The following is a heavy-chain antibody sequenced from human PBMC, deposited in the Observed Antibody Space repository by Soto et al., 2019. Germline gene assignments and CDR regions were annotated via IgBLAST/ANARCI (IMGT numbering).Heavy chain of an antibody. CDR2: IYYSGST. V-gene: IGHV4-31*03. CDR1: GGSISSGGYY. D-gene: IGHD3-10*01. Sequence: QVQLQESGPGLVKPSQTLSLTCTVSGGSISSGGYYWSWIRQHPGKGLEWIGYIYYSGSTYYNPSLKSRVNISVDTSKNQFSLKLSSVTAADTAVYYCARGSQRFGELFEGFDYWGQGTLVTVSS. J-gene: IGHJ4*02. CDR3: ARGSQRFGELFEGFDY.